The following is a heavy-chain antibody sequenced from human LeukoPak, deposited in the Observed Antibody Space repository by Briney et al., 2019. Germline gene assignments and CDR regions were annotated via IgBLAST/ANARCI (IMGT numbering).Heavy chain of an antibody. D-gene: IGHD3-22*01. V-gene: IGHV3-53*01. CDR2: IYSGGST. CDR3: ARDSVYDSSGYYPDGTAFDI. CDR1: GFTVSSNY. Sequence: GGSLRLSCAASGFTVSSNYMSWVRQAPGKGLEWVSVIYSGGSTYYADSVKGRFTISRDNSKNTLYLQMNSLRAEDTAVYYCARDSVYDSSGYYPDGTAFDIWGQGIMVTVSS. J-gene: IGHJ3*02.